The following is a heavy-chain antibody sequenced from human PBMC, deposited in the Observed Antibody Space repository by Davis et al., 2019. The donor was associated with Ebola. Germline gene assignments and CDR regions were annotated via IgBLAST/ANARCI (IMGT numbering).Heavy chain of an antibody. CDR2: ISSSSSYI. CDR3: ARDELLTASLFDY. D-gene: IGHD2-21*02. CDR1: GFTFSSYS. Sequence: PGGSLRLSCAASGFTFSSYSMNWVRQAPGKGLEWVSSISSSSSYIYYADSVKGRLTISRDNAKNSLYLQMNSLRAEDTAVYYCARDELLTASLFDYWGQGTLVTVSS. J-gene: IGHJ4*02. V-gene: IGHV3-21*01.